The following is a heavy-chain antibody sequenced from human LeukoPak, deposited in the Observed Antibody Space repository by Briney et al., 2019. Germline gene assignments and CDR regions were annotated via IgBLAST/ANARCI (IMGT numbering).Heavy chain of an antibody. D-gene: IGHD1-26*01. CDR3: AREDSGSYYSDY. CDR2: ISGSGGLT. CDR1: GFTFSSDA. Sequence: GGSLRLSCAASGFTFSSDAMSWVRQAPGKGLEWVSVISGSGGLTYYADSVKGRFTISRDNSKNTVDLQMNSLRAEDTAVYYCAREDSGSYYSDYWGQGTLVTVSS. J-gene: IGHJ4*02. V-gene: IGHV3-23*01.